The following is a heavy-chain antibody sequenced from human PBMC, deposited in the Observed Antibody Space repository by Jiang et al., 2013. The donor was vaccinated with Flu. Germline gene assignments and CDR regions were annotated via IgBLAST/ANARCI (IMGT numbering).Heavy chain of an antibody. Sequence: TLSLTCAVYGGSFSGYYWSWIRQPPGKGLEWIGEINHSGSTNYNPSLKSRVTISVDTSKNQFSLKLSSVTAADTAVYYCARVEVDTAPEWGQGTLVTVSS. CDR1: GGSFSGYY. CDR2: INHSGST. V-gene: IGHV4-34*01. J-gene: IGHJ4*02. D-gene: IGHD5-18*01. CDR3: ARVEVDTAPE.